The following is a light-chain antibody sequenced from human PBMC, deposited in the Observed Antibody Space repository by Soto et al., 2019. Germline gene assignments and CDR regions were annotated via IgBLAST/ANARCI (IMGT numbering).Light chain of an antibody. CDR3: QQYNSYSWT. V-gene: IGKV1-5*01. CDR2: DAS. Sequence: MTQSPATLSVSPGERATLSCRASQSVSSSYLAWYQQKPGKAPKFLIYDASTLESAVPSRFSGSGSGTEFTLTISSLQPDDFATYYCQQYNSYSWTFGQGTKVDIK. CDR1: QSVSSSY. J-gene: IGKJ1*01.